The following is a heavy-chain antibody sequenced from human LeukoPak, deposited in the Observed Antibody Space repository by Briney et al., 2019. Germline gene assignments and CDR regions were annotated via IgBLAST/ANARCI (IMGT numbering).Heavy chain of an antibody. V-gene: IGHV5-51*01. J-gene: IGHJ4*02. Sequence: GESLKISCKGSGYSFTSDWIGWVRQMPGEGLEWMGNIYPGDSDTRYSPSFQGQVAISADKSINSAYLQWTSLKASDTAIYYCARRASSWEYFDYWGQGTLVIVSS. CDR2: IYPGDSDT. CDR1: GYSFTSDW. CDR3: ARRASSWEYFDY. D-gene: IGHD6-13*01.